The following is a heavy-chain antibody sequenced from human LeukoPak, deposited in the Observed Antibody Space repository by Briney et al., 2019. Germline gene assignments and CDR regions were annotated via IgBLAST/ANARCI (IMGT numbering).Heavy chain of an antibody. D-gene: IGHD5-18*01. Sequence: GGSLRLSCAASGFTFSSYWMSWVRQAPGKGLEWVANIKQDGSEKYYVDSVKGRFTISRDNAKNSLYLQMNSLGAEDTAVYYCASCFGPEGYSYGAFWGQGTLVTVSS. CDR1: GFTFSSYW. CDR3: ASCFGPEGYSYGAF. V-gene: IGHV3-7*01. J-gene: IGHJ4*02. CDR2: IKQDGSEK.